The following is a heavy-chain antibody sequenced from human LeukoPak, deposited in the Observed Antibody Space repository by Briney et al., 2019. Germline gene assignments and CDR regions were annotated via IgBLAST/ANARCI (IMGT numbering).Heavy chain of an antibody. D-gene: IGHD3-9*01. V-gene: IGHV3-11*04. CDR3: ARDLSGEDYDILTGYPVGGWFDP. Sequence: GGSLRLSCAASGFTFSDYYMTWIRQAPGKGLEWVSYISSGGTTKYYADSVKGRFTISRDNAKNTLYLQMNSLRAEDTAVYYCARDLSGEDYDILTGYPVGGWFDPWGQGTLVTVSS. CDR2: ISSGGTTK. J-gene: IGHJ5*02. CDR1: GFTFSDYY.